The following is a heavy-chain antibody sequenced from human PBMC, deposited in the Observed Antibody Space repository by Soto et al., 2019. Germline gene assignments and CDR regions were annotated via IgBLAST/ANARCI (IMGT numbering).Heavy chain of an antibody. CDR3: ARLMGVVTVDY. CDR1: GGSISSTGHY. J-gene: IGHJ4*02. CDR2: IYYAGSP. V-gene: IGHV4-39*02. Sequence: QLQLQESGPGLVKPSETLSLTCSVSGGSISSTGHYWGWIRQPPGKGLEWIGNIYYAGSPYYNPSLKSHVTISVDTSKNHFSLALTSVTAADTAVYYCARLMGVVTVDYWGQGALVTVSS. D-gene: IGHD2-21*02.